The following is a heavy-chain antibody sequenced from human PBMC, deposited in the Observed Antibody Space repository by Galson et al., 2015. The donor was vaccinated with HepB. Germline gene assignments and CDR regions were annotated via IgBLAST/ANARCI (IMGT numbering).Heavy chain of an antibody. V-gene: IGHV3-73*01. D-gene: IGHD6-13*01. CDR2: IGSKANSYAT. J-gene: IGHJ4*02. CDR3: TRLGDLSGYSSL. CDR1: GFTFSASA. Sequence: SLRLSCAASGFTFSASAIHWVRQASGRGLEWVGRIGSKANSYATAYAASVKGRFTISRDDSKNTAYMQMNSLKTEDTAVYYCTRLGDLSGYSSLWGQGTLVTVSS.